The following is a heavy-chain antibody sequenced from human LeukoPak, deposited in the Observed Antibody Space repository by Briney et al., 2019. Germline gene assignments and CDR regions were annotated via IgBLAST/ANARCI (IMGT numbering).Heavy chain of an antibody. CDR2: INWNGGST. J-gene: IGHJ6*03. Sequence: TGGSLRLSCAASGFTFDDYVMSWVRQAPGKGLEWVSGINWNGGSTGYADSVKGRFTISRDNAKNSLYLQMNSLRAEDTALYHCAKYSSGSFYYYMDVWGKGTTVTVSS. CDR3: AKYSSGSFYYYMDV. D-gene: IGHD6-19*01. CDR1: GFTFDDYV. V-gene: IGHV3-20*01.